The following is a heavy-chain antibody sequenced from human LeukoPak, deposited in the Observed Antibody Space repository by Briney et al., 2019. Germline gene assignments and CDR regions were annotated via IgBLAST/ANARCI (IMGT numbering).Heavy chain of an antibody. D-gene: IGHD1-26*01. J-gene: IGHJ4*02. V-gene: IGHV3-48*04. CDR3: ARDWSYHFDY. CDR2: ISSSSSTI. Sequence: GGSLRLSCAASGFTFSSYSMNWVRQAPGKGPEWVSYISSSSSTISYADSVKGRFTISRDNAKNSLFLQMSSLRAEDTAVYYCARDWSYHFDYWGQGTLVTVSS. CDR1: GFTFSSYS.